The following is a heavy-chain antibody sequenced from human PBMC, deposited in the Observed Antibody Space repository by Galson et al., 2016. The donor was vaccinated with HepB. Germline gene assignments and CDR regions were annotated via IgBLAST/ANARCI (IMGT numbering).Heavy chain of an antibody. CDR1: GGSITTSGYY. J-gene: IGHJ6*03. Sequence: SETLSLTCTVSGGSITTSGYYWGWIRQPPGKGLEWIGTVYHTGSTYYNPSLKSRVTISVDTSKLQFSLKLSSVTAAGTAVYYCSLADYYDSSGNPYYYYLDVWGKGTTVTVSS. V-gene: IGHV4-39*07. CDR2: VYHTGST. CDR3: SLADYYDSSGNPYYYYLDV. D-gene: IGHD3-22*01.